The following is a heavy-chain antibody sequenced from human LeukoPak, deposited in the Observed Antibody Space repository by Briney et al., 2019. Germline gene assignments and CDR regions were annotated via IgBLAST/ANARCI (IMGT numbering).Heavy chain of an antibody. CDR3: ARETTVIDY. CDR1: GGSISSYY. J-gene: IGHJ4*02. D-gene: IGHD4-17*01. V-gene: IGHV4-59*12. Sequence: SETLSLTCTVSGGSISSYYWSWIRQPPGKGLEWIGYIYYSGSTNYNPSLKSRVTMSVDTSKNQFSLKLSSVTAADTAVYYCARETTVIDYWGQGTLVTVSS. CDR2: IYYSGST.